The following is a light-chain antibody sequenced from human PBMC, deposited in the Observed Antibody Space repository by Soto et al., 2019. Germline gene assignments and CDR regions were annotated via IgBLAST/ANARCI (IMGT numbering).Light chain of an antibody. J-gene: IGLJ2*01. CDR2: EVS. CDR1: SSDVGGYNY. CDR3: SSYGGSNNVL. V-gene: IGLV2-8*01. Sequence: QSVLTQPPSASGSPGQSVTISCTGTSSDVGGYNYVSWYQQYPGKAPTLMIYEVSKRPSRVPDRFSGSKSGNTASLTVSGLQAEDEADYYCSSYGGSNNVLFGGGTKLTVL.